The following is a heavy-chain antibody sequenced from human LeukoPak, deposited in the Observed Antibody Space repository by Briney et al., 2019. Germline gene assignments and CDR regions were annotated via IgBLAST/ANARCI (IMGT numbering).Heavy chain of an antibody. D-gene: IGHD2-2*02. CDR2: ISYDGSNK. CDR3: ARPGADCGSAGCYTYPYYGLDV. J-gene: IGHJ6*02. Sequence: PGGSLRLSGAASGFTFSSYGMHWVRQAPGKGLEWVAVISYDGSNKYYADSVKGRFTISRDNSKNTLYLQMNSLRAEDTAVYYCARPGADCGSAGCYTYPYYGLDVWGQGTTVTVSS. CDR1: GFTFSSYG. V-gene: IGHV3-30*03.